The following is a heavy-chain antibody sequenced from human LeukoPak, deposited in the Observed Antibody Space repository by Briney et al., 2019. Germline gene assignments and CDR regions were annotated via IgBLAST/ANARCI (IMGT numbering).Heavy chain of an antibody. J-gene: IGHJ4*02. CDR1: GGSFSNYY. V-gene: IGHV4-34*01. Sequence: SETLSLTCAVYGGSFSNYYWSWIRQPPGKGLEWIGEINHSGSTNYNPSLKSRVTISVDTSKNQFSLKLSSVTAADTAVYYCAREDYDFWSGYGFDYWGQGTLVTVSS. CDR2: INHSGST. D-gene: IGHD3-3*01. CDR3: AREDYDFWSGYGFDY.